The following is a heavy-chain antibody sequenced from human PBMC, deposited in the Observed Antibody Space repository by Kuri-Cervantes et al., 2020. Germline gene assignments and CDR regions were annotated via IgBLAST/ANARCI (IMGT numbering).Heavy chain of an antibody. J-gene: IGHJ6*03. CDR1: GGSINSSNW. Sequence: SETLSLTCAVSGGSINSSNWWTWVRQPPGKGLEWIGEIYHSGSPNYNPSLKSRVTISVDKSKNQCSLKLSSVTAADTAVYYCARSGGSPKNYYYYMDVWGKGITVTVSS. D-gene: IGHD2-15*01. CDR3: ARSGGSPKNYYYYMDV. V-gene: IGHV4-4*02. CDR2: IYHSGSP.